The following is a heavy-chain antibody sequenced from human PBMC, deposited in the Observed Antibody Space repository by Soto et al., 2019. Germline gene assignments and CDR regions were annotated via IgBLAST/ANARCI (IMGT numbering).Heavy chain of an antibody. CDR2: ISCAGTST. CDR3: ARDAGHEGNESYTFDS. V-gene: IGHV3-30-3*01. CDR1: GFTLSSYA. D-gene: IGHD3-16*01. Sequence: QVQLVESGGGVVQPGRSLRLSCAASGFTLSSYAMHWVLQAPGKGLEWVAVISCAGTSTYYADSVRGRFTISRDNSKDTVYLQLNSLRTEDTAVYHCARDAGHEGNESYTFDSSGHVTVVTVSS. J-gene: IGHJ4*03.